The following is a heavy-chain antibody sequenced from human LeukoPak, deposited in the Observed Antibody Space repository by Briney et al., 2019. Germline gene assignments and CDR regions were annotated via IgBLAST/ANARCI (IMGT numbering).Heavy chain of an antibody. D-gene: IGHD4-17*01. J-gene: IGHJ4*02. CDR2: INHSGST. CDR3: ARVKVRTVTTYLYYFDY. Sequence: SETLSLTCAVYGGSFSGYYWSWIRQPPGKGLEWIGEINHSGSTNYNPSLKSRVTISVDTSKNQFSLKLSSVTAADTAVYYCARVKVRTVTTYLYYFDYRGQGTLVTVSS. V-gene: IGHV4-34*01. CDR1: GGSFSGYY.